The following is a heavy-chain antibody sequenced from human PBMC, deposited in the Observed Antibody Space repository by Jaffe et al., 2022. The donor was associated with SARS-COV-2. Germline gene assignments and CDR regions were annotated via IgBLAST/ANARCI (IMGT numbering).Heavy chain of an antibody. J-gene: IGHJ4*02. D-gene: IGHD1-1*01. CDR3: AKDLYRQIARSGDY. CDR1: GFSFNNYA. CDR2: ISASGGTT. Sequence: DVLLLESGGDLVQPGGSLRLSCAASGFSFNNYAMSWVRQAPGKGLEWVSAISASGGTTYYTDSVKGRFTISRDNSKNTLYLQMNSLRAEDTALYYCAKDLYRQIARSGDYWGQGTLVTVSS. V-gene: IGHV3-23*01.